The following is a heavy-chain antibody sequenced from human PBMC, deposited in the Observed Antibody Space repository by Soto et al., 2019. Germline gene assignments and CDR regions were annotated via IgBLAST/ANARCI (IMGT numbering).Heavy chain of an antibody. J-gene: IGHJ6*02. Sequence: QVQLVESGGGVVQPGRSLRLSCAASGFTFSSYSIHWVRQAPGKWLEWVGVIAYEGNNKYYADSVKGRFTISRDNSKNTLFLQMNSLGAEDMAVYYCARALGGYYGVDVWGQGTSVTVSS. CDR1: GFTFSSYS. CDR2: IAYEGNNK. CDR3: ARALGGYYGVDV. V-gene: IGHV3-30-3*01.